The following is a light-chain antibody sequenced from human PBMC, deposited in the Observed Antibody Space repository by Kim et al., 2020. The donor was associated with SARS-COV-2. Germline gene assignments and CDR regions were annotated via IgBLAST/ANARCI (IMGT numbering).Light chain of an antibody. V-gene: IGKV3-15*01. Sequence: SPGERATLSHRASESVSSNLAWYQQTPGQAPRRRIYGASTRATGIPARFSGSGFGTEFTLTINSLQSEDFAVYCCQHYDNWPPLTFGGGTKVDIK. J-gene: IGKJ4*01. CDR1: ESVSSN. CDR3: QHYDNWPPLT. CDR2: GAS.